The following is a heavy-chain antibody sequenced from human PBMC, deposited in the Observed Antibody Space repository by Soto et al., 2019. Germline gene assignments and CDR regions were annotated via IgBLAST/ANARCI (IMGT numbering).Heavy chain of an antibody. J-gene: IGHJ6*02. CDR2: IYHSGST. Sequence: SETLSLTCAVSGCSISSSNWWSWVRQPPGKGLEWIGEIYHSGSTNYNPSLRSRGTISVDKSKNQFSLKLSSVTAADTAVYYCARDDRGSTSCYGMDVWGQGTTVTVSS. CDR1: GCSISSSNW. V-gene: IGHV4-4*02. CDR3: ARDDRGSTSCYGMDV. D-gene: IGHD2-2*01.